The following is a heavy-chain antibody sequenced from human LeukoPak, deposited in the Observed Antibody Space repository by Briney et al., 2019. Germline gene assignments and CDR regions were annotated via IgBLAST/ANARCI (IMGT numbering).Heavy chain of an antibody. CDR1: GGSISSSGYY. J-gene: IGHJ4*02. CDR3: ARRPPYSTFDS. CDR2: IYYSGNT. D-gene: IGHD6-13*01. V-gene: IGHV4-39*01. Sequence: PSETLSLTCTVSGGSISSSGYYWGWIRQPPGKGLEWIGSIYYSGNTYYNPSLKSRVTISVDTSKTQFSLKLGSVTAADTAVYYCARRPPYSTFDSWGQGTRVTVSS.